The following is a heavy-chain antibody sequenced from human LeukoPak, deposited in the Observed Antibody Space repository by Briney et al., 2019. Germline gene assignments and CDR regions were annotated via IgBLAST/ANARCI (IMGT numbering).Heavy chain of an antibody. CDR1: GGSISSGGYY. CDR2: IYYSGST. Sequence: PSQTLSLTCTVSGGSISSGGYYWSWTRQHPGKGLEWIGYIYYSGSTYYNPSLKSRVTTSVDTSKNQFSLKLSSVTAADTAVYYLARDHYYSSGFDYWGQGTLVTVSS. V-gene: IGHV4-31*03. D-gene: IGHD3-22*01. J-gene: IGHJ4*02. CDR3: ARDHYYSSGFDY.